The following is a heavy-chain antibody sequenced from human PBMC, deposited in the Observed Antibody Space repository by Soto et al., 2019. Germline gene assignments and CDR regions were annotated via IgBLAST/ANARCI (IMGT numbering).Heavy chain of an antibody. CDR1: GGSISRYY. CDR3: ARGRPHDYTLFGVVTVFEY. D-gene: IGHD3-3*01. CDR2: IYYSGST. V-gene: IGHV4-59*01. J-gene: IGHJ4*02. Sequence: SETLSPTCTVSGGSISRYYWSWIRQPPGKGLEWIGHIYYSGSTNYNPSLKSRVTISVDTSKNQFSLKLSSVTAADTAVYYSARGRPHDYTLFGVVTVFEYWGQGTLVNIPS.